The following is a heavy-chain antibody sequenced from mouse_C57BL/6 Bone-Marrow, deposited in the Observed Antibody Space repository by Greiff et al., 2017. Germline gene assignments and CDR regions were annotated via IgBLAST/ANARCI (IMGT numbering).Heavy chain of an antibody. J-gene: IGHJ2*01. CDR1: GYAFTSSW. CDR2: IYPGGGDT. Sequence: VQLQQSGPELVKPGASVKLSCKASGYAFTSSWMNWVKQRPGQGLEWIGWIYPGGGDTNYNGKFKGKATLTADKSSSTAYMQLSSLTSEDSAVYFCARTTVAYWGQGTTLTVSS. CDR3: ARTTVAY. D-gene: IGHD1-1*01. V-gene: IGHV1-82*01.